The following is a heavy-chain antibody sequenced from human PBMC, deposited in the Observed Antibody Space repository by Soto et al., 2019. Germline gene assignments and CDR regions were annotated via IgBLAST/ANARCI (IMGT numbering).Heavy chain of an antibody. CDR2: ISSSSSYI. Sequence: GGSLRLSCAASGFTFSSYSINWVRQAPGKGLEWVSSISSSSSYIYYTDSVKGRFTISRDNAKNSLYLQMNSLRAEDTAVHYCAKSGYCSSTSCYPTYYYYYYGLDVWGQGTTVTVSS. J-gene: IGHJ6*02. D-gene: IGHD2-2*01. CDR3: AKSGYCSSTSCYPTYYYYYYGLDV. V-gene: IGHV3-21*04. CDR1: GFTFSSYS.